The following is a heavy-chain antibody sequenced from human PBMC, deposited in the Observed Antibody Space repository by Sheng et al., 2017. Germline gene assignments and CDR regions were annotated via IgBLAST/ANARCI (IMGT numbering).Heavy chain of an antibody. CDR3: ARDQYGDYSFDY. V-gene: IGHV3-21*01. Sequence: EVQVVESGGGLVKPGGSLRLSCAASGFTFNNYNMNWVRQTPGKGLEWVSSISSSSNYIYYADSVKGRFTISRDNAKNSLYLQMNSLRPEDTAVYYCARDQYGDYSFDYWGQGT. J-gene: IGHJ4*02. CDR2: ISSSSNYI. CDR1: GFTFNNYN. D-gene: IGHD4-17*01.